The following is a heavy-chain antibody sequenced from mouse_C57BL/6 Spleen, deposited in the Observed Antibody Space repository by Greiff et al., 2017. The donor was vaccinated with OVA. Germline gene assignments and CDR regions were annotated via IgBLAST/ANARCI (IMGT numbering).Heavy chain of an antibody. Sequence: VKLQESGPELVKPGASVKISCKASGYAFSSSWMNWVKQRPGKGLEWIGRIYPGDGDTNYNGKFKGKATLTADKSSSTAYMQLSSLTSEDSAVYFCARWDGGYFDYWGQGTTLTVSS. V-gene: IGHV1-82*01. D-gene: IGHD4-1*01. J-gene: IGHJ2*01. CDR3: ARWDGGYFDY. CDR2: IYPGDGDT. CDR1: GYAFSSSW.